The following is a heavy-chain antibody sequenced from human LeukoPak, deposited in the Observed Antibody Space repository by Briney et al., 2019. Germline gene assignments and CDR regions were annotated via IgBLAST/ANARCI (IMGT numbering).Heavy chain of an antibody. V-gene: IGHV4-59*01. CDR1: GGSISSFY. CDR3: AAYSSSSHFDY. CDR2: IYHSGST. D-gene: IGHD6-6*01. Sequence: SETLSLTCTVSGGSISSFYWSWIRQPPRKGLEWIGYIYHSGSTNYNPSLKSRVTISLDTSKNQFSLKLSSVTAADTAVYYCAAYSSSSHFDYWGQGTLVSVSS. J-gene: IGHJ4*02.